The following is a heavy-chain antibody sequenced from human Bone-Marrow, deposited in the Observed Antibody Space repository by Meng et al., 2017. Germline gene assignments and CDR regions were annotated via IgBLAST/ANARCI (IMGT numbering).Heavy chain of an antibody. CDR3: ARHEFGLPTAAFDH. V-gene: IGHV4-4*02. D-gene: IGHD2-2*01. J-gene: IGHJ4*02. CDR1: GDSIISNYW. CDR2: IYHTGRT. Sequence: QVQLQESGPGLVSPSGTLSLTCAVSGDSIISNYWWNWVRQAPGKGLEWIGEIYHTGRTDYNPFLKSRVTISVDTSKNQFSLTLTSVTAADTAVYYCARHEFGLPTAAFDHWGQGTLVTVSS.